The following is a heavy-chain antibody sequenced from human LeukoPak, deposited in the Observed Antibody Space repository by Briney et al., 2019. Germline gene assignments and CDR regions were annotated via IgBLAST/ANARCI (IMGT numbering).Heavy chain of an antibody. CDR3: ARDFTAVAGPGGYYYYYYMDV. Sequence: SVKVSCKASGGTFSSYAISWVRQAPGQGLEWMGGIIPIFGTANYAQKFQGRVTITADKSTSTAYMELSSLRSEDTAVYYCARDFTAVAGPGGYYYYYYMDVWGKGTTVTVSS. J-gene: IGHJ6*03. V-gene: IGHV1-69*06. CDR1: GGTFSSYA. D-gene: IGHD6-19*01. CDR2: IIPIFGTA.